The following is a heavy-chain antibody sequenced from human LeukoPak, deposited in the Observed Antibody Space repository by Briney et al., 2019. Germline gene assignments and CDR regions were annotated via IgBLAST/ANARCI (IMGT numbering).Heavy chain of an antibody. CDR2: INHSGNT. D-gene: IGHD2-15*01. CDR1: GGSFSGYY. J-gene: IGHJ5*02. V-gene: IGHV4-34*01. Sequence: SETLSLTCAVYGGSFSGYYWNWIRQPPLKGLEWIGEINHSGNTNYNPSLKSRVTISVDTSKNQFSLKLSSVTSADTAVYYCVRRRRILPFDPWGQGTLVTVSS. CDR3: VRRRRILPFDP.